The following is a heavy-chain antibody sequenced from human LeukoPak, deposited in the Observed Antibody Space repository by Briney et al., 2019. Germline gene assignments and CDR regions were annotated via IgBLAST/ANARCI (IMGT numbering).Heavy chain of an antibody. V-gene: IGHV3-48*03. CDR1: GFTFSSYE. CDR3: ARVGLGCCSGGSCSYDAFDI. D-gene: IGHD2-15*01. CDR2: ISSSGSTI. Sequence: PGGSLRLSCAASGFTFSSYEMNWVRQAPGKGLEWVSYISSSGSTIYYADSVKGRFTISRDNAKNSLYLQMNSLRAEDTAVYYCARVGLGCCSGGSCSYDAFDIWGQGTMVTVSS. J-gene: IGHJ3*02.